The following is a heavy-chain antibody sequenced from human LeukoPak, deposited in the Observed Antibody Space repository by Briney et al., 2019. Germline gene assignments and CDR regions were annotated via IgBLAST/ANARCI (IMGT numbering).Heavy chain of an antibody. CDR3: AKDKWELPLLHYFDY. V-gene: IGHV3-23*01. CDR1: GFTFSSYA. CDR2: ISGSSGST. J-gene: IGHJ4*02. Sequence: GGSLRLSCAASGFTFSSYAMSWVHQAPGKGLEWVSAISGSSGSTYYADSVKGRFTISRDNSKNTLYLQMNSLRAEDTAVYYCAKDKWELPLLHYFDYWGQGTLVTVSS. D-gene: IGHD1-26*01.